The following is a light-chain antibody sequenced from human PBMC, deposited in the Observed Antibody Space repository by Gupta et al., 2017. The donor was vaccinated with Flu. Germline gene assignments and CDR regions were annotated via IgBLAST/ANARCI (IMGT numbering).Light chain of an antibody. Sequence: EIVITQSPATLPVSPGERATLSCRASQSVGTTLAWYQQKRGQPPRLLIYGASTRATGIPARFSGSGSGTEFTLTISSLQSEDFAVYCCQQYNDWPRTFGQGTKVEIK. CDR1: QSVGTT. V-gene: IGKV3-15*01. CDR2: GAS. J-gene: IGKJ1*01. CDR3: QQYNDWPRT.